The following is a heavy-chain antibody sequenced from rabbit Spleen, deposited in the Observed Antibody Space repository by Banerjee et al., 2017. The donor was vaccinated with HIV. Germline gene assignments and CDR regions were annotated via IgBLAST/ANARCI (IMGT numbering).Heavy chain of an antibody. CDR3: ARDSGSSFSSYGMDL. CDR2: IYGGSGTST. V-gene: IGHV1S40*01. Sequence: QSLVESGGGLVQPEGSLTLTCTASGFTFSSSYYMCWVRQAPGKGLEWITCIYGGSGTSTAYASWAKGRFTISKTSSTTVTLQMTSLTAADTATYFCARDSGSSFSSYGMDLWGPGTLVTVS. J-gene: IGHJ6*01. CDR1: GFTFSSSYY. D-gene: IGHD8-1*01.